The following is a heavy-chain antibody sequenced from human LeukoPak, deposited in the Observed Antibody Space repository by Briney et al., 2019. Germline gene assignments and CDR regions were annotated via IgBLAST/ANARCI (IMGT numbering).Heavy chain of an antibody. CDR2: INHSGST. Sequence: PSETLSLTCAVYGGSFSGYYWSWIRQPPGKGLEWIGEINHSGSTNYNPSLKSRVTISVDTSKNQFSLKLSSVTAADTAVYYCASQPQVGGCSSTSCYRMDVWGKGTTVTVSS. CDR3: ASQPQVGGCSSTSCYRMDV. D-gene: IGHD2-2*02. J-gene: IGHJ6*04. V-gene: IGHV4-34*01. CDR1: GGSFSGYY.